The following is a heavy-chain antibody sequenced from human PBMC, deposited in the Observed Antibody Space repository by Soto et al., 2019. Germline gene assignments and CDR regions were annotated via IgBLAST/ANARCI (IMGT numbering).Heavy chain of an antibody. CDR2: IIPILGIA. CDR1: GGTFSSYT. Sequence: QVQLVQSGAEVKKPGSSVKVSCKASGGTFSSYTISWVRQAPGQGLEWMGRIIPILGIANYAQKFQGRVTITADKSTSKGYMELSSLRSEDTAVYYCARANSGSLEAIDYWGQGARVTVSS. J-gene: IGHJ4*02. V-gene: IGHV1-69*02. D-gene: IGHD1-26*01. CDR3: ARANSGSLEAIDY.